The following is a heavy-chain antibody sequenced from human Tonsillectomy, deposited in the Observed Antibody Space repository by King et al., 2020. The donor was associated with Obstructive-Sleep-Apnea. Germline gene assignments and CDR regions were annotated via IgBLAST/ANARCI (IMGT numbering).Heavy chain of an antibody. CDR2: IYYSGST. Sequence: QLQESGPELVKPSQTLSLTCTVSGGSFSSGDYYWNWIRQHPGKGLEWIGYIYYSGSTHYNPSLRSRVTISIDTSKNQFSLKLSSVTAADTAFYYCARYPSRTLGWFGPWGQGTLVTVSS. V-gene: IGHV4-31*03. D-gene: IGHD2-2*01. CDR1: GGSFSSGDYY. CDR3: ARYPSRTLGWFGP. J-gene: IGHJ5*02.